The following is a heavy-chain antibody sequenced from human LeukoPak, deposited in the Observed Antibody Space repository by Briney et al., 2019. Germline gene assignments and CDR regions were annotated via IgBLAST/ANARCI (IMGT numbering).Heavy chain of an antibody. V-gene: IGHV4-4*07. Sequence: PSETLSLTCTVSGGSISNYYWSWIRRPAGKGLEWIGRIYSSGSTSYNPSLKSRVTMSVDTSKEQLSLKLSSVTAADTAVYYCARVSPIAVAGSSYCYAMDVWGQGTTVTVSS. CDR2: IYSSGST. CDR3: ARVSPIAVAGSSYCYAMDV. J-gene: IGHJ6*02. CDR1: GGSISNYY. D-gene: IGHD6-19*01.